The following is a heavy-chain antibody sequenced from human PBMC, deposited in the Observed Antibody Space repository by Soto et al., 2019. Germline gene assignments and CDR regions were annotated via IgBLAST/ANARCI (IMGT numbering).Heavy chain of an antibody. CDR3: ARGPRWFGAPFDY. J-gene: IGHJ4*02. Sequence: QVQLVQSGAEVKKPGASVKVSCKASGYTFTSYGISWVRQAPGQGLEWLGWISAYNGNTNYAQKLHGRVTMTTDTSRSRADMEVMRLRSDDTAVYYCARGPRWFGAPFDYWVQGTLVPVT. D-gene: IGHD3-10*01. CDR2: ISAYNGNT. V-gene: IGHV1-18*01. CDR1: GYTFTSYG.